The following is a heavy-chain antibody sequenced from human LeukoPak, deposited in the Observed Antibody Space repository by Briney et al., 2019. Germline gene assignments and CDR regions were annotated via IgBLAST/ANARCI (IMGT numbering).Heavy chain of an antibody. J-gene: IGHJ3*02. CDR2: INHSGST. Sequence: SETLSLTCAVYGGSFSGYYWSWIRQPPGKGLEWIGEINHSGSTYYNPSLKSRVTISVDTSKNQFSLKLSSVTAAGTAVYYCARAPAYYDILTGYYPDAFDIWGQGTMVTVSS. V-gene: IGHV4-34*01. CDR3: ARAPAYYDILTGYYPDAFDI. CDR1: GGSFSGYY. D-gene: IGHD3-9*01.